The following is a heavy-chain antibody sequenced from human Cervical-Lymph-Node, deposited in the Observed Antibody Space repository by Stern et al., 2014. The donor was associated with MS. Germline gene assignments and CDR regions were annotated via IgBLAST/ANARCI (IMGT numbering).Heavy chain of an antibody. CDR3: VKRGITEVRGVRLGDY. V-gene: IGHV3-30*18. CDR2: ISYGGSDT. CDR1: GFTFSRYG. D-gene: IGHD3-10*01. J-gene: IGHJ4*02. Sequence: VQLVASGGGVVHPGRSLRLTCTVSGFTFSRYGLHWVRPAPGKGLEWVSAISYGGSDTYYAESVKGRFTISRDNSKNTLYLEMRSLRPEDTAVYYCVKRGITEVRGVRLGDYWGPGTLVIVSS.